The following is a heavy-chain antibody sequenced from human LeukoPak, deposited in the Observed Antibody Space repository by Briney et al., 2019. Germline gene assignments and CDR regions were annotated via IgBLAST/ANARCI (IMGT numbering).Heavy chain of an antibody. CDR3: AKEIGIALTGMLDH. V-gene: IGHV3-23*01. D-gene: IGHD6-13*01. Sequence: GGYLRLSCAASRFSSTNYAMSWVRQAPGKGLEWVSGISGSGDNTYYADSVKGRFTISRDNSKNTLYLQMSSLRAEDTAVYYCAKEIGIALTGMLDHWDQGTLVTVSS. J-gene: IGHJ4*02. CDR1: RFSSTNYA. CDR2: ISGSGDNT.